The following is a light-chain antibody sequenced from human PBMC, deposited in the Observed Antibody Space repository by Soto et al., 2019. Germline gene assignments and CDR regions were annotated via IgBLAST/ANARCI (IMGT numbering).Light chain of an antibody. CDR3: QQYYSPPLT. CDR1: QSVLYSSNNKNY. Sequence: DIVMTQSPDSLAVSLGERATINCKSSQSVLYSSNNKNYLAWYQQKPGQPPKLLIYWASTRESGFPDRFSGSGSGTDFTLTISRLQAEAVAVYYYQQYYSPPLTFGQGTKVEIK. V-gene: IGKV4-1*01. J-gene: IGKJ1*01. CDR2: WAS.